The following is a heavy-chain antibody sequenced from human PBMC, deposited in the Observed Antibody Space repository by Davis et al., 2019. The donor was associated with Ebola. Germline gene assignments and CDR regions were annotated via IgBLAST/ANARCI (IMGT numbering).Heavy chain of an antibody. D-gene: IGHD4-17*01. V-gene: IGHV3-73*01. CDR1: GFTFSSYS. CDR3: TATVTTDY. Sequence: GESLKISCAASGFTFSSYSMNWVRQASGKGLEWVGRIRSKANSYATAYAASVKGRLTISRDDSKNTAYLQMNSLKTEDTAVYYCTATVTTDYWGQGTLVTVSS. J-gene: IGHJ4*02. CDR2: IRSKANSYAT.